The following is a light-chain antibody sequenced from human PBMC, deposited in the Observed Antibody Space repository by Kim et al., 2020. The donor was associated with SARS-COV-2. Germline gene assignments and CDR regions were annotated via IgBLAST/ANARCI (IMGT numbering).Light chain of an antibody. V-gene: IGLV3-19*01. CDR2: GKN. Sequence: GQTVKITCQGDSRRSYYASWYQQKPGQAPVLVIYGKNNRPSGIPDRFSGSSSGNTASLTITGAQAEDEADYYCNSRDSSGDYLDRVFGGGTQLTVL. CDR1: SRRSYY. CDR3: NSRDSSGDYLDRV. J-gene: IGLJ3*02.